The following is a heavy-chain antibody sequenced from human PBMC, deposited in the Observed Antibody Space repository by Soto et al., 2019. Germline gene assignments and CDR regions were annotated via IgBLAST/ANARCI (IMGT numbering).Heavy chain of an antibody. D-gene: IGHD2-21*02. V-gene: IGHV4-39*01. CDR1: GESVSSSSYY. CDR3: ARQRTTVVTQAYFDH. CDR2: IYYSGRT. J-gene: IGHJ4*02. Sequence: SETLSLTCIVSGESVSSSSYYWGWIRQPPGKGLEWIGSIYYSGRTYYNPSFKSRVTISIDTSKNQFSLKLSSVTATDTAVYYCARQRTTVVTQAYFDHWGQGALVTVSS.